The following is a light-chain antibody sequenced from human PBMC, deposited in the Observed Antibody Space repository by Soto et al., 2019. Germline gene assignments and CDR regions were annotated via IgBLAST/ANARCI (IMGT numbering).Light chain of an antibody. Sequence: EIVLTQSPGTLSLSPGERTTLSCRASPSASRDFLDWSPQKPWQAPRLLIYGASTRAAGIPDRFTRSRSGTDFTLTITRLVPGRPDVYSFRKHAGPPTNFGRWT. V-gene: IGKV3-20*01. CDR2: GAS. J-gene: IGKJ1*01. CDR1: PSASRDF. CDR3: RKHAGPPTN.